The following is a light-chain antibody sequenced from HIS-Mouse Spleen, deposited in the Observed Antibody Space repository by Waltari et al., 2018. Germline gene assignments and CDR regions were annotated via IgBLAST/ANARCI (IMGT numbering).Light chain of an antibody. J-gene: IGLJ3*02. V-gene: IGLV2-23*01. Sequence: QSALTQPASVSGSPGQLITISCTGTSRDVGSYNLFPWYQQHPGKAPKLMIYEGSKRPSGVSNRFSGSKSGNTASLTISGLQAEDEADYYCCSYAGSSTWVFGGGTKLTVL. CDR2: EGS. CDR1: SRDVGSYNL. CDR3: CSYAGSSTWV.